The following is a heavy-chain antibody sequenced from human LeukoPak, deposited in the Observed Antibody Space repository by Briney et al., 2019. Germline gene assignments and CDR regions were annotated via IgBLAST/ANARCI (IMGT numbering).Heavy chain of an antibody. CDR2: IYYSGST. CDR3: ARRSNYYDSGNYFDY. J-gene: IGHJ4*02. Sequence: SETLSLTCTVSGGSISSSSYYWGWIRQPPGKGLEWIGSIYYSGSTYYNPSLKSLVTISVDTSKNQFSLKLSSVTAADTAVYYCARRSNYYDSGNYFDYWGQGTLVTVSS. D-gene: IGHD3-22*01. V-gene: IGHV4-39*01. CDR1: GGSISSSSYY.